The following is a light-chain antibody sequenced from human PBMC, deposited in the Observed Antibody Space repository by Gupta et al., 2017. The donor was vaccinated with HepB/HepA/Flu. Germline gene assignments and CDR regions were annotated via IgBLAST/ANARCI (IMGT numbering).Light chain of an antibody. CDR2: LCS. CDR3: RQALQTPRT. Sequence: DIVMTQSPLSLPVTPGEPASICCRSSQSLLHSNGYNYLDWYLQKPGQSPQLLIYLCSNRASGVPDRSSGSGSGTXFPLKIXRVEAGDVGVYYCRQALQTPRTFGXGTKVEIK. V-gene: IGKV2-28*01. J-gene: IGKJ1*01. CDR1: QSLLHSNGYNY.